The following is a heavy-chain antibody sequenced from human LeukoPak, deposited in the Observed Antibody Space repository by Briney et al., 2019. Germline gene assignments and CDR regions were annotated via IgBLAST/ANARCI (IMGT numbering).Heavy chain of an antibody. V-gene: IGHV3-30*02. J-gene: IGHJ4*02. CDR2: IRYDGSNK. Sequence: GGSLRLSCAASGLTFSSYGMHWVRQAPGKGLEWVAFIRYDGSNKYYADSVKGRFTISRDNSKNTLYLQMNSLRAEDTAVYYCAKYPAVAGSFDFDYWGQGTLVTVSS. D-gene: IGHD6-19*01. CDR1: GLTFSSYG. CDR3: AKYPAVAGSFDFDY.